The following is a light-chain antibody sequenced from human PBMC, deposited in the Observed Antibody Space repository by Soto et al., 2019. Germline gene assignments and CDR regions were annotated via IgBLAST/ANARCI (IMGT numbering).Light chain of an antibody. J-gene: IGKJ1*01. CDR1: QSVSSSY. CDR2: GAS. CDR3: HQYGISPPRT. V-gene: IGKV3-20*01. Sequence: EIVWTQSPGTLSLSPGERATLSCRASQSVSSSYLAWYQQKPGQAPRLLIYGASSRATGIPDRFSGSGSGTDFTLTIGRLEPEDFAVYYCHQYGISPPRTFGQGTKVDIK.